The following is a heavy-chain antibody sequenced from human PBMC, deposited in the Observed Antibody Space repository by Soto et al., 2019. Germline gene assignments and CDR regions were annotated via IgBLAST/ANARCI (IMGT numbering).Heavy chain of an antibody. Sequence: QVQLQESGPGLVKPSETLSLTCTVSGGSISSYYWSWIRQPPGKGLEWIGYIYYSGSTNYNPSLKSRVTISVDTSKNQFSLKLSSVTAADTAVYYCARELRDSSGYHHWYFDLWGRGTLVTVSS. J-gene: IGHJ2*01. CDR2: IYYSGST. CDR1: GGSISSYY. CDR3: ARELRDSSGYHHWYFDL. V-gene: IGHV4-59*01. D-gene: IGHD3-22*01.